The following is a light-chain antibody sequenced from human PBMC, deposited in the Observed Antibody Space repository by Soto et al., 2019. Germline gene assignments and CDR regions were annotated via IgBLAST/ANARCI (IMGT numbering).Light chain of an antibody. Sequence: DIQMTQSPSSLSASVGDRVTINCRASQGISNCLAWYQQKPGEVPKLLIYAASSLESGVPSRFSGSGSGTDFTLTISSLQPEDVATYYCQKHDSAPLTFGGGTKVELK. CDR1: QGISNC. J-gene: IGKJ4*01. CDR3: QKHDSAPLT. V-gene: IGKV1-27*01. CDR2: AAS.